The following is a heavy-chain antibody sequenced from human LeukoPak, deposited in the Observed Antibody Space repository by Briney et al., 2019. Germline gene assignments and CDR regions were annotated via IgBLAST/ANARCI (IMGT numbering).Heavy chain of an antibody. CDR1: GFTFSSYS. V-gene: IGHV3-48*01. Sequence: GGSLRLSCAASGFTFSSYSMNWVRQAPGKGLEWVSYISSSSSTIYYADSVKGRFTISRDNAKNSLYLQMNSPRAEDTAVYYCARDGGGGPFDYWGPGTLVTVSS. CDR2: ISSSSSTI. D-gene: IGHD3-3*01. J-gene: IGHJ4*02. CDR3: ARDGGGGPFDY.